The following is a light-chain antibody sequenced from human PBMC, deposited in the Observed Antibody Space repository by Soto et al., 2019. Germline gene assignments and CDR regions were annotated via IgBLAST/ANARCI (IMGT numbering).Light chain of an antibody. V-gene: IGLV2-8*01. J-gene: IGLJ2*01. CDR3: SSYAGSTNVV. Sequence: QSALTQPPSASGSPGQSVTISCTGTSSDVGGYNYVSWYQQHPGKAPKLILYEVSKRPSGVPDRFSGSKSGNTASLTVSGLQAEDEADYYCSSYAGSTNVVFGGGTKLTVL. CDR1: SSDVGGYNY. CDR2: EVS.